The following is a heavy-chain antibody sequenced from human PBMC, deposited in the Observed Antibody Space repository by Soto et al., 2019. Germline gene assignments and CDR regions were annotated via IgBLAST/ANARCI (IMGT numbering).Heavy chain of an antibody. CDR2: INQDGSEK. J-gene: IGHJ4*02. Sequence: PGGSLRLSCAASGFIFSSFWMSWVRQAPGKGLEWVANINQDGSEKYYVDSVKGPFTISRDNAKNSLYLQMNSLRAEDTAVYYCASRYLEHCFSSARSATYDYWGQGALVTVSS. CDR3: ASRYLEHCFSSARSATYDY. D-gene: IGHD2-2*01. V-gene: IGHV3-7*05. CDR1: GFIFSSFW.